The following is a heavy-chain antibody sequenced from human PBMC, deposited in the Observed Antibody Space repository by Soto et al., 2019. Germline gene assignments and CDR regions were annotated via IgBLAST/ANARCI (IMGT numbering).Heavy chain of an antibody. CDR1: GGSISSGGYY. CDR3: ASWGGYSGYDDWGWFDP. V-gene: IGHV4-31*03. CDR2: IYYSGST. D-gene: IGHD5-12*01. Sequence: QVQLQESGPGLVKPSQTLSLTCTVSGGSISSGGYYWSWIRQNPGTGLEWIGYIYYSGSTYYNPSLKGRVTISVDTSKTLFSLKLSSVTAADTAVYYCASWGGYSGYDDWGWFDPWVEGTLVTVSS. J-gene: IGHJ5*02.